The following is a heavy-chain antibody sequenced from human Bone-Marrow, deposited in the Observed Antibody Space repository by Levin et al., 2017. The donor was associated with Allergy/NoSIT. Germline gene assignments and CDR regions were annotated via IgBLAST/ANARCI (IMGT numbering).Heavy chain of an antibody. D-gene: IGHD3-22*01. CDR1: GGSISSSSYY. J-gene: IGHJ2*01. CDR2: IYYSGST. CDR3: ARVRSGYYYDSSGYPLWYFDL. Sequence: SETLSLTCTVSGGSISSSSYYWGWIRQPPGKGLEWIGSIYYSGSTYYNPSLKSRVTISVDTSKNQFSLKLSSVTAADTAVYYCARVRSGYYYDSSGYPLWYFDLWGRGTLVTVSS. V-gene: IGHV4-39*07.